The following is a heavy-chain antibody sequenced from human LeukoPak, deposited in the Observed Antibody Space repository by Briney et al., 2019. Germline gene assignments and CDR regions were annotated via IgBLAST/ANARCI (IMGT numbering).Heavy chain of an antibody. J-gene: IGHJ6*03. CDR1: VYTLTSYD. Sequence: ASVKVSCKASVYTLTSYDINSVRQATGQGLEWLGWMNPNSGNTGYAQKFQGRVTITRNTSITTAYMELSSLRSEDTAVYYCARGGATKYYYYMDVWGKGTTVTVSS. CDR2: MNPNSGNT. CDR3: ARGGATKYYYYMDV. V-gene: IGHV1-8*03. D-gene: IGHD5-12*01.